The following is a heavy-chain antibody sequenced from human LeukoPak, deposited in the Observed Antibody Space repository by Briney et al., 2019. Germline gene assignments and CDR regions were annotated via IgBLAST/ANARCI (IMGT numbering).Heavy chain of an antibody. CDR3: APEGGFEPPAFDI. D-gene: IGHD3-16*01. CDR1: GFTFSSYW. J-gene: IGHJ3*02. V-gene: IGHV3-74*01. Sequence: GGSLRLSCAASGFTFSSYWMHWVRQAPGKGPVWVSLIKTDGRSTSYADSVKGRFTISRDNAKNTLYLQMNSLRAEDTAVYYCAPEGGFEPPAFDIWGQGTMVTVSS. CDR2: IKTDGRST.